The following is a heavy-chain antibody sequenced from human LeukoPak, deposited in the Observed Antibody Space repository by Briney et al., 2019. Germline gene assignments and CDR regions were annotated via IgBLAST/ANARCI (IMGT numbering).Heavy chain of an antibody. CDR2: IWYDGSNK. CDR3: ARNQYHYDSSGYSPLSYYFDY. V-gene: IGHV3-33*01. D-gene: IGHD3-22*01. J-gene: IGHJ4*02. CDR1: GFTFSSYG. Sequence: GGSLRLSCAASGFTFSSYGMHWVRQAPGKGLEWVAVIWYDGSNKYYADSVKGRFTISRDNSKNTLYLQMNSLRAEDTAVYYCARNQYHYDSSGYSPLSYYFDYWGQGTLVTVSS.